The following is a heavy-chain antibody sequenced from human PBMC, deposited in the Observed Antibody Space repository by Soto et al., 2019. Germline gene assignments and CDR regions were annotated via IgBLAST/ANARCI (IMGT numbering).Heavy chain of an antibody. J-gene: IGHJ4*02. CDR2: ISGSGGST. CDR1: GFTFSSYA. V-gene: IGHV3-23*01. D-gene: IGHD3-22*01. Sequence: GGSLRLSCAASGFTFSSYAMSWVRQAPGKGLEWVSAISGSGGSTYYADSVKGRFTISRDNSKNTLYLQMNSLRAEDTAVYYCARGREWVYGSSGYYYPFDYWGQGTLVTVSS. CDR3: ARGREWVYGSSGYYYPFDY.